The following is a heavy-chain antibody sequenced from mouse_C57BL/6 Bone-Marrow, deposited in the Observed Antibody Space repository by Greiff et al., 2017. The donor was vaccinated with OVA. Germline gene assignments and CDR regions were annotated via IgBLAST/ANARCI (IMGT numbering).Heavy chain of an antibody. V-gene: IGHV1-18*01. J-gene: IGHJ3*01. CDR2: INPNNGGT. D-gene: IGHD2-4*01. CDR1: GYTFTDYN. CDR3: ARFEYDAWFAY. Sequence: VQLKQSGPELVKPGASVKIPCKASGYTFTDYNMDWVTQSHGKSLEWIGDINPNNGGTIYNQKFKGKATLTVDKSSSTAYMELRSLTSEDTAVYYCARFEYDAWFAYWGQGTLVTVSA.